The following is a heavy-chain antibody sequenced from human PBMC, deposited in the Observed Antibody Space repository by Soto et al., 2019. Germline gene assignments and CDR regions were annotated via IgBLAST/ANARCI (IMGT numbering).Heavy chain of an antibody. J-gene: IGHJ6*02. CDR3: ARWKLEVATMRDYYFGMDV. Sequence: SETLSLTCAVSGGSISSSNWWSWVRQPPGKGLELIGEIDHSGSTDYNPSLKSRVTISIDRSKNQFSLKVNSVTAADTAVYYCARWKLEVATMRDYYFGMDVWGQGTTVTVSS. V-gene: IGHV4-4*02. CDR2: IDHSGST. CDR1: GGSISSSNW. D-gene: IGHD5-12*01.